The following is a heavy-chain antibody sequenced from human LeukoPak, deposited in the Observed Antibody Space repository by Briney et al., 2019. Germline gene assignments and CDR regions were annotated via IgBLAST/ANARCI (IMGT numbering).Heavy chain of an antibody. J-gene: IGHJ3*02. CDR3: ARGPYGGNSGAFDI. D-gene: IGHD4-23*01. CDR1: GGTFSSYA. V-gene: IGHV1-69*13. CDR2: IIPIFGTA. Sequence: SVKVSCKASGGTFSSYAISWVRQAPGQGLEWMGGIIPIFGTANYAQKFQGRVTITADESTSTAYMELSSLRSEDTAVYYCARGPYGGNSGAFDIWGQGTMVTVSS.